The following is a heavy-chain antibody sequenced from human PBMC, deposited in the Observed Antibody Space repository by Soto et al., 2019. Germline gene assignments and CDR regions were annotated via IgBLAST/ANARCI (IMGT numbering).Heavy chain of an antibody. CDR3: AKGAIFGVVNHFDY. J-gene: IGHJ4*02. CDR2: ISWNSGSI. Sequence: PVGSLRLSCAASGFTFDDYAMHWVRQAPGKGLEWVSGISWNSGSIGYADSVKGRFTISRDNAKNSLYLQMNSLRAEDTALYYCAKGAIFGVVNHFDYWGQGTLVTVSS. D-gene: IGHD3-3*02. V-gene: IGHV3-9*01. CDR1: GFTFDDYA.